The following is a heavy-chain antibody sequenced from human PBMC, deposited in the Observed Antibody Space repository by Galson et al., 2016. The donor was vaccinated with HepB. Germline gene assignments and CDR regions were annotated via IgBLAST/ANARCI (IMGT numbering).Heavy chain of an antibody. CDR3: AKDISGHIARWFDP. CDR1: GFTFENYA. D-gene: IGHD5-12*01. Sequence: SLRLSCAASGFTFENYAMNWIRQTPGKGLEWVGVITGSGGRTYYADSAKGRFTISRDNSKNILYLEMNTLRVEDTAVYYCAKDISGHIARWFDPWGQGTLVTVSS. J-gene: IGHJ5*02. CDR2: ITGSGGRT. V-gene: IGHV3-23*01.